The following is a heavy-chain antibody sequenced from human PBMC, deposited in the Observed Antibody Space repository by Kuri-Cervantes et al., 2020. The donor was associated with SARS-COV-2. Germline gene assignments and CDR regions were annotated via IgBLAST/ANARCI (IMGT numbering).Heavy chain of an antibody. CDR2: INDDGYYT. CDR1: GHTFSHYV. CDR3: VKSLRFLEWLPLDY. D-gene: IGHD3-3*01. Sequence: GGSLRLSCSASGHTFSHYVMHWVRQAPGKGLEYVSAINDDGYYTYYTDSVKGRFIISRDNSKNTLYLQMSSLRAEDTAVYYCVKSLRFLEWLPLDYWGQGTLVTVSS. J-gene: IGHJ4*02. V-gene: IGHV3-64D*08.